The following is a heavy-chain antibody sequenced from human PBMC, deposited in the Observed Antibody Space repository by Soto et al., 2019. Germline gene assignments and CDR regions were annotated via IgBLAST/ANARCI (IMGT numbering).Heavy chain of an antibody. CDR1: GGTFNLYS. CDR2: VIPMVGMS. J-gene: IGHJ4*02. Sequence: QVQLVQSGAEVKKPGSSVKVSCTASGGTFNLYSISWVRQAPGQGLEWVGRVIPMVGMSEYAQKFQVRVTITAVKSTSTAYMNLRSLRSEDTAVYYCATNYGSGSAHFDYWGQGTLVTVSS. V-gene: IGHV1-69*02. D-gene: IGHD3-10*01. CDR3: ATNYGSGSAHFDY.